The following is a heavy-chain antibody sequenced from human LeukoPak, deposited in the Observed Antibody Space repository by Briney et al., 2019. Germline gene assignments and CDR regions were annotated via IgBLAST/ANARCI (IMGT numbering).Heavy chain of an antibody. CDR3: ARLVAATPADY. CDR1: GSIFTSYW. Sequence: GESLKISCQRSGSIFTSYWIGWARRLPGKGREWMGIIYPGASDTRYSPSFQGQLTISANKPISTAYLQWSSLKGSDTAMYYCARLVAATPADYWGQGTPVTVSS. V-gene: IGHV5-51*01. J-gene: IGHJ4*02. CDR2: IYPGASDT. D-gene: IGHD2-15*01.